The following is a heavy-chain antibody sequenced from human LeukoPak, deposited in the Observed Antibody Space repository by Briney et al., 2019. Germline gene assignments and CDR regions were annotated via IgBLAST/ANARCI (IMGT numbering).Heavy chain of an antibody. Sequence: GSSVKVSCKASGGTFSSYTISWVRQAPGQGLEWMGRIIPILGIANYAQKFQGRVTITADKSTSTAYMELSSLSSEDTAVYYCASGVGIAAAGPTNDYWGQGTLVTVSS. D-gene: IGHD6-13*01. CDR3: ASGVGIAAAGPTNDY. J-gene: IGHJ4*02. CDR2: IIPILGIA. V-gene: IGHV1-69*02. CDR1: GGTFSSYT.